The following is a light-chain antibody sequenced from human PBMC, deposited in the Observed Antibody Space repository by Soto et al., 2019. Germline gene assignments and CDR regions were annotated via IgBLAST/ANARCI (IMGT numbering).Light chain of an antibody. Sequence: EIVMTQSPATLSVSPGERATLSCRASQSVANDLAWYQHKPGQAPRLLTHGASTRATGIPARFSGVGSGTEFTLTISSLQSEDFAFYHYQQRSTWPTFGQGTRLEIK. CDR2: GAS. CDR1: QSVAND. CDR3: QQRSTWPT. J-gene: IGKJ5*01. V-gene: IGKV3-15*01.